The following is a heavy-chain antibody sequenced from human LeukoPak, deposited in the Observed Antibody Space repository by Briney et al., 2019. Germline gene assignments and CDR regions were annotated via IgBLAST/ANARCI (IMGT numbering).Heavy chain of an antibody. Sequence: AGRSLRLSCAASGFTFSGYDMHWVRQAPGKGLEWVAVISYDGSNKYYGDSVQGRFTISRDNSKNTLLLQMNSLRAEDTAIYYCAKGDYGGYSHGFDIWGQGTRVTVSS. CDR2: ISYDGSNK. CDR1: GFTFSGYD. J-gene: IGHJ3*02. V-gene: IGHV3-30*18. D-gene: IGHD4-23*01. CDR3: AKGDYGGYSHGFDI.